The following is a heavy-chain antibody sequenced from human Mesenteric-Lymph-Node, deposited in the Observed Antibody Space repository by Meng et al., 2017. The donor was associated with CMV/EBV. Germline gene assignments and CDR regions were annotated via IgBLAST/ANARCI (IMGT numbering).Heavy chain of an antibody. CDR1: GGSFSGYY. Sequence: QVQLHQWGAGLLKPSETLSVTCAVYGGSFSGYYWNWIRQSPEKGLEWIGEINHSGSTTYNPSFTSRIIISVDTSTNQISLNMSSVTAADTAVYYCARGSSYDILTGYFDYWGPGALVTVSS. CDR2: INHSGST. V-gene: IGHV4-34*01. CDR3: ARGSSYDILTGYFDY. J-gene: IGHJ4*02. D-gene: IGHD3-9*01.